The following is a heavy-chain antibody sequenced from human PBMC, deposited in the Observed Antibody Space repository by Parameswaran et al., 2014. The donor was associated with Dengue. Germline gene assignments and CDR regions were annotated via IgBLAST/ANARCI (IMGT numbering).Heavy chain of an antibody. J-gene: IGHJ6*02. V-gene: IGHV1-18*01. CDR2: ISTYNNNT. CDR3: AAELGGFYYSAMDV. D-gene: IGHD1-26*01. Sequence: WVRQAPGQGLEWMGWISTYNNNTKYTQKLQGRVTMTTDTSTSTVSMELRSLRFDDTAVYYCAAELGGFYYSAMDVWGQGTTVTVSS.